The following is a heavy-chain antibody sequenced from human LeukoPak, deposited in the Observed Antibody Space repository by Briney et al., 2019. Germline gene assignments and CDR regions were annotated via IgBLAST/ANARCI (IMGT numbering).Heavy chain of an antibody. J-gene: IGHJ4*02. CDR1: GFTFSGYS. CDR2: ISSSSSYI. D-gene: IGHD5-18*01. CDR3: ARGGYSYGFGFDY. V-gene: IGHV3-21*01. Sequence: GGSLRLSCAASGFTFSGYSMNWVRQAPGKGLEWVSSISSSSSYIYHADSMKGRFTISRDNAKNSLYLQMSSLRGEDTAVYYCARGGYSYGFGFDYWGQGTLVTVSS.